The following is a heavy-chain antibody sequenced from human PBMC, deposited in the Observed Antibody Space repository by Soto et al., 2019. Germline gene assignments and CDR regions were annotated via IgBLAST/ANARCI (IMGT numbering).Heavy chain of an antibody. CDR1: GFTFSSYA. Sequence: GGSLRLSCAASGFTFSSYAMSWVRQAPGKGLEWVSAISGSGGSTYYADSVKGRFTISRDNSKNTLYLQMNSLRAEDTAVYYCAKDKSFRLRFLEWLSPRGVDYGMDVWGQGTTVTVSS. V-gene: IGHV3-23*01. J-gene: IGHJ6*02. CDR3: AKDKSFRLRFLEWLSPRGVDYGMDV. D-gene: IGHD3-3*01. CDR2: ISGSGGST.